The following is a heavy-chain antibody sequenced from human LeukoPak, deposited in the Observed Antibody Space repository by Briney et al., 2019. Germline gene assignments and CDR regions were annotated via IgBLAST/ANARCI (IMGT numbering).Heavy chain of an antibody. CDR1: AYTFSSYW. V-gene: IGHV5-51*01. J-gene: IGHJ3*02. CDR2: IYPGDSDT. CDR3: ASRKGYGSGSSLDGFDI. D-gene: IGHD3-10*01. Sequence: GESLKISCKGSAYTFSSYWIGWVRQMPGKGLEWMGIIYPGDSDTRYSPSFQGQVTISADKSINTAYLHWSSLKASDTAMYYCASRKGYGSGSSLDGFDIWGQGTMVTVSS.